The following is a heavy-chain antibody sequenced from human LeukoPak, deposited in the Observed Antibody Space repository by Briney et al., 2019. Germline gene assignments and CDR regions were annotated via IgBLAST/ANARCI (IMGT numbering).Heavy chain of an antibody. CDR2: VYTSGST. D-gene: IGHD3-22*01. Sequence: SETLSLTCTVSGGSISSGSYYWSWTRQPAGKGLEWIGRVYTSGSTNYNPSLKSRVTISVDTSKNQFSLKLSSVTAADTAVYYCARGPHYYDSSGYYYYYGMDVWGQGTTVTVSS. CDR1: GGSISSGSYY. V-gene: IGHV4-61*02. CDR3: ARGPHYYDSSGYYYYYGMDV. J-gene: IGHJ6*02.